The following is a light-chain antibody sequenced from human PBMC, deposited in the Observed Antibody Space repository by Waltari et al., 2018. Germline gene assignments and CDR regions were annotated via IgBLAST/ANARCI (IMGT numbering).Light chain of an antibody. J-gene: IGKJ1*01. CDR2: WAS. V-gene: IGKV4-1*01. Sequence: DIVLTQSPEFMAVSLGERATLNCKSSQSLLFKSDSKIYLAWYQQRRGQPPTLLIYWASTRESGVPDRFNGSGSGTDFSLTISSLQAEDAAVYYCHQYYSTPQTFGQGTKVEVK. CDR3: HQYYSTPQT. CDR1: QSLLFKSDSKIY.